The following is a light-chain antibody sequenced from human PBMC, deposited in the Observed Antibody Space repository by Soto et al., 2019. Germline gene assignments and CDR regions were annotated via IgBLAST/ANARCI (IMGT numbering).Light chain of an antibody. CDR3: QQYDTYSRT. CDR2: MAS. V-gene: IGKV1-5*03. Sequence: IQMTQSPSSLSASVGDRVTITCRASQSISSYLNWYQQKRGKAPKLLIYMASNLQSGVPSRFGGAGSGTEFTLTISSLQPDDFATYYCQQYDTYSRTFGQGTKVDIK. CDR1: QSISSY. J-gene: IGKJ1*01.